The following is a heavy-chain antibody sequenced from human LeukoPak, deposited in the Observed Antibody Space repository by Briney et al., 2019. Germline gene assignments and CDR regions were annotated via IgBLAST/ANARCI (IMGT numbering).Heavy chain of an antibody. D-gene: IGHD1-26*01. Sequence: GASVKVSCKASGYTFTGYHMHWVRQAPGQGLEWMGWINPNSGGTNYAQKFQGRVTMTRDTSISTAYMELSRLRSDDTAVYYCARASRELFTGFDYWGQGTLVTVSS. J-gene: IGHJ4*02. CDR3: ARASRELFTGFDY. CDR2: INPNSGGT. V-gene: IGHV1-2*02. CDR1: GYTFTGYH.